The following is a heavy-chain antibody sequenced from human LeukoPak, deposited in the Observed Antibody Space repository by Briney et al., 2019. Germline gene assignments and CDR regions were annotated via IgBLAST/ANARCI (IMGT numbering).Heavy chain of an antibody. CDR2: FDPEDGET. CDR1: GYTLTELS. V-gene: IGHV1-24*01. CDR3: ATVAWDRHLLRYFDWSYYFDY. D-gene: IGHD3-9*01. Sequence: ASVKVSCKVSGYTLTELSMHWVRQAPGKGLEWMGGFDPEDGETIYAQKFQGRVTMTEDTSTDTAYMELSSLRSEDTAVYYCATVAWDRHLLRYFDWSYYFDYWGQGTLVTVSS. J-gene: IGHJ4*02.